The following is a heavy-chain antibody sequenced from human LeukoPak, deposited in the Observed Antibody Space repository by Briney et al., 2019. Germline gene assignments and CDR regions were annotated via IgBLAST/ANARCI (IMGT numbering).Heavy chain of an antibody. J-gene: IGHJ4*02. CDR2: INPNSGGT. V-gene: IGHV1-2*04. Sequence: ASVKVSCKASGYTFTGYYMHWVRQAPGQGLEWMGWINPNSGGTNYAQKFQGWVTMTRDTSISTAYMELSGLRSEDTAVYYCARDQKGFDYWGQGTLATVSS. CDR1: GYTFTGYY. CDR3: ARDQKGFDY.